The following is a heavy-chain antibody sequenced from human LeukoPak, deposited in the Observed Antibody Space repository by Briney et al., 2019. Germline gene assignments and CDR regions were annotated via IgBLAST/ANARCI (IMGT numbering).Heavy chain of an antibody. CDR1: GFTFSNYA. J-gene: IGHJ4*02. Sequence: PGGSLRLSCAASGFTFSNYAMHWVRQAPGKGLEYVSAISSHGGSTYYANSVKGRFTISRDNSRNTLYLHMGSLTAEDMAVYYCARVWRYDFWGGFDCWGQGTLVTVSS. CDR3: ARVWRYDFWGGFDC. CDR2: ISSHGGST. V-gene: IGHV3-64*01. D-gene: IGHD3-3*01.